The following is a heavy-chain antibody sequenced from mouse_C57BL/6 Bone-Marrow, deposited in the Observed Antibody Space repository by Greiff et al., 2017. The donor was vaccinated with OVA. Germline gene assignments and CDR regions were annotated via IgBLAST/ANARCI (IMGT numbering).Heavy chain of an antibody. CDR2: IFPRSGNT. CDR3: EKGYYGKSFAD. CDR1: GYTFTGYC. J-gene: IGHJ3*01. V-gene: IGHV1-81*01. Sequence: VHLQQSGAELARPGASVKLSCTASGYTFTGYCISWVKQRTGQGLEWIGEIFPRSGNTYYNEKFKGKATLTADKSSSTAYMELRSLTSEDSAVYFCEKGYYGKSFADWGKGTLVTVSA. D-gene: IGHD2-1*01.